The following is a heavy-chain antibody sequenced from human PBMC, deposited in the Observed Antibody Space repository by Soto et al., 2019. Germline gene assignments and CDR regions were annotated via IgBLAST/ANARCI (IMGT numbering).Heavy chain of an antibody. CDR2: IYYSGST. CDR3: ARGDTYFDY. Sequence: SETLSLTCTVSGGSLSSYYWSWIRQPPGKGLEWIGYIYYSGSTNYNPSLKSRVTMSVDTSKNQFSLKLTSVTAADTAVYYCARGDTYFDYWGQGTLVTVSS. J-gene: IGHJ4*02. CDR1: GGSLSSYY. D-gene: IGHD5-18*01. V-gene: IGHV4-59*01.